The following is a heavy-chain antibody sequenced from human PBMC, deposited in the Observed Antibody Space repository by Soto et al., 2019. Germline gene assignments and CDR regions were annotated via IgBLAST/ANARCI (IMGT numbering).Heavy chain of an antibody. J-gene: IGHJ2*01. CDR2: IIPIFSIA. Sequence: QVQLVQSGAEVKKPGSSVKVSCQASGGTFTSYTISWVRQAPGQGLEWMGRIIPIFSIANYAQKFQSRVTITADKSTSTVYMELSSLRSEDTAVYYCASQPDRYYYDTSGYWYFDLWGRGTLVTVSS. CDR3: ASQPDRYYYDTSGYWYFDL. CDR1: GGTFTSYT. D-gene: IGHD3-22*01. V-gene: IGHV1-69*02.